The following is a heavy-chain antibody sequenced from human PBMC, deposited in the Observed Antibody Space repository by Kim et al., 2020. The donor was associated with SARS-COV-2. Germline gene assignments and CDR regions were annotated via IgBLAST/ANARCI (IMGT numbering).Heavy chain of an antibody. J-gene: IGHJ6*02. CDR2: ISYDGSNK. Sequence: SLRLSCAASGFTFSSYGMHWVRQAPGKGLEWVAVISYDGSNKYYAESVKGRFTISRDNSKNTVYLQMNSLRAEDTAIYYCAKHRAEYSSSWYDMDVWGQG. CDR3: AKHRAEYSSSWYDMDV. CDR1: GFTFSSYG. V-gene: IGHV3-30*18. D-gene: IGHD6-13*01.